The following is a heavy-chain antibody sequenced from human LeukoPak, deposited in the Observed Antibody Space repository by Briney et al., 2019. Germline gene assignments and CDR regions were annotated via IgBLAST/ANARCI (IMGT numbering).Heavy chain of an antibody. J-gene: IGHJ4*02. Sequence: GRSLRLSCAASGFTFSLHPIHWVRQAPGKGLEWVAAILYDGSTKYYADSVKGRFTISRDDSKNTLYLLMNSLRAEDTALYYCARQDTGTLDYWGQGTLVTVSP. CDR1: GFTFSLHP. D-gene: IGHD1-26*01. CDR2: ILYDGSTK. CDR3: ARQDTGTLDY. V-gene: IGHV3-30-3*01.